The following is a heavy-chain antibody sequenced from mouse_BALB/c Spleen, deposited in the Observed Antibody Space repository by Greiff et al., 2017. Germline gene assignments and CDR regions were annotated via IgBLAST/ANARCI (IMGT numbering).Heavy chain of an antibody. D-gene: IGHD2-3*01. Sequence: VQLVESGPGLVAPSQSLSITCTVSGFSLSRYSVHWVRQPPGKGLEWLGMIWGGGSTDYNSALKSRLSISKDNSKSQVFLKMNSLQTDDTAMYYCARRGDDGYRYYYAMDYWGQGTSVTVSS. CDR1: GFSLSRYS. J-gene: IGHJ4*01. CDR2: IWGGGST. V-gene: IGHV2-6-4*01. CDR3: ARRGDDGYRYYYAMDY.